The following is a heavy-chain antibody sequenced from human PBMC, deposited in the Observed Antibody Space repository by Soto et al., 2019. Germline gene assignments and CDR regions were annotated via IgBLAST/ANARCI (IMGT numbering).Heavy chain of an antibody. CDR2: INPSCGIT. J-gene: IGHJ5*02. CDR3: ARGPGSTMIVQGT. Sequence: ASVKAPGKAYVYTLTSCYFRCVRQAPGQGPEWMGIINPSCGITNDAQKFQDRVTMTSDTSTSTAYMELSSLRSEDTAVYYCARGPGSTMIVQGTSGQGTLVTVSS. CDR1: VYTLTSCY. V-gene: IGHV1-46*01. D-gene: IGHD3-22*01.